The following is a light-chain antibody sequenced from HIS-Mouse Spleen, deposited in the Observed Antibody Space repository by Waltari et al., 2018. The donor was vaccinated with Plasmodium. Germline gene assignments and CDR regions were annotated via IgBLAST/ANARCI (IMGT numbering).Light chain of an antibody. V-gene: IGKV1-33*01. CDR3: QQYDNLPLT. CDR1: QDISNY. CDR2: DAS. J-gene: IGKJ4*01. Sequence: DIQMTQSPSSLSASVGDRVTITCQASQDISNYLNWYQQKPGKAPKLLIYDASNWETGVPSRFRVRGSGTDFTFTISSLQPEDIATYYCQQYDNLPLTFGGGTKVEIK.